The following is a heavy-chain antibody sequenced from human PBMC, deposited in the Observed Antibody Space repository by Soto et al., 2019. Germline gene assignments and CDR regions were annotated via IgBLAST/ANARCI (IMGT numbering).Heavy chain of an antibody. CDR2: MNPNSGNT. CDR1: AYTFASYD. D-gene: IGHD2-2*01. J-gene: IGHJ5*02. CDR3: ARVGPLVLPDSLGFDP. Sequence: GXSGKVSCKASAYTFASYDIDWVRQATGQGLEWMGWMNPNSGNTCYAQKFQGRVTMTRNTSISTAYMELSSLRSEDTAVYYCARVGPLVLPDSLGFDPWGQGTLVTASS. V-gene: IGHV1-8*01.